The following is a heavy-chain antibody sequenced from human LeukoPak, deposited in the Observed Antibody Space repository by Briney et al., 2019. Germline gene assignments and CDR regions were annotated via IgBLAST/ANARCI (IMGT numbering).Heavy chain of an antibody. CDR2: IRYDGSNT. D-gene: IGHD3-10*01. CDR3: ARDIFGVLWFGES. Sequence: GGSLRLSCAASGFTFNNYGMHWVRQAPGKGLEWLAFIRYDGSNTYYADSVKGRFTVSRDDSKNTLYLQMNSLRGDDTAVYYCARDIFGVLWFGESWGQGTLVTVSS. V-gene: IGHV3-30*02. J-gene: IGHJ4*02. CDR1: GFTFNNYG.